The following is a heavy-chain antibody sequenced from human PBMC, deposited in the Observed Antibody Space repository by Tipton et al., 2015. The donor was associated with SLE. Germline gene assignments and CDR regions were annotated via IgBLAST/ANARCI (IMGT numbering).Heavy chain of an antibody. J-gene: IGHJ4*02. V-gene: IGHV4-31*03. CDR1: GGSISSGGYY. CDR3: ATASSSQAYYFDY. D-gene: IGHD6-6*01. CDR2: IYYSGST. Sequence: TLSLTCTVSGGSISSGGYYWSWIRQHPGKGLEWIGYIYYSGSTYYNPSLKGRVTISVDTSKNQFSLKLSSVTAADTAVYYCATASSSQAYYFDYWGQGTLVTVSS.